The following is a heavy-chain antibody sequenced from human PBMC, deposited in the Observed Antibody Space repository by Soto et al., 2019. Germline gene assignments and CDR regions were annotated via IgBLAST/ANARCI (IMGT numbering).Heavy chain of an antibody. CDR1: GYTFTSYD. CDR2: MNPNSGNT. CDR3: ARGDSSLKAKDY. Sequence: ASVKVSCKASGYTFTSYDINWVRQATGQGLEWMGWMNPNSGNTGYAQKFQGRVTMTRNTSISTAYMELSSLRSEDTAVYYCARGDSSLKAKDYWGQGTLVTVSS. D-gene: IGHD6-6*01. J-gene: IGHJ4*02. V-gene: IGHV1-8*01.